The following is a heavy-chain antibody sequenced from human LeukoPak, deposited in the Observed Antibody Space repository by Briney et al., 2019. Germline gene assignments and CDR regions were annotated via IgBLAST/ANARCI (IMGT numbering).Heavy chain of an antibody. J-gene: IGHJ4*02. Sequence: PSETLSLTCAVYGGSFSGYYWSWIRQPPGKGLEWIGEINHSGNTIYNPSLKSRVTISVDTSKNQFSLKLNSVTAADTAVYYCARNTPLIKGSLDYWGQGTLVTVSS. D-gene: IGHD2-2*02. CDR3: ARNTPLIKGSLDY. CDR1: GGSFSGYY. CDR2: INHSGNT. V-gene: IGHV4-34*01.